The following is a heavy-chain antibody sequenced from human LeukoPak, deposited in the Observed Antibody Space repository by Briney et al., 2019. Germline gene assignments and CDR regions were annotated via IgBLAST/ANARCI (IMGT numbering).Heavy chain of an antibody. Sequence: PSETLSLTCTVSGGSISSSSYYWGWIRQPPGKGLEWIGSIYYSGSTYYNPSLKSRVTISVDTSKNQFSLKLSSVTAADTAVYYCARPKRRSSSCWDYRGQGTLVTVSS. CDR1: GGSISSSSYY. V-gene: IGHV4-39*01. D-gene: IGHD6-13*01. J-gene: IGHJ4*02. CDR2: IYYSGST. CDR3: ARPKRRSSSCWDY.